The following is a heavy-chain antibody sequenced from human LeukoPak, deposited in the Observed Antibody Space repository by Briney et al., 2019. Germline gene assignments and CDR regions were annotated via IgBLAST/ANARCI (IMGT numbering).Heavy chain of an antibody. J-gene: IGHJ5*02. Sequence: SETLSLTCTVSGGSISSSSYYWGWIRQPPGKGLEWIGYIYYSGSTNYNPSLKSRVTISVDKSKNQFSLRLSSVTAADTAVYYCSRLYGDYGWFDPWGQGTLVTVSS. V-gene: IGHV4-61*05. CDR2: IYYSGST. D-gene: IGHD4-17*01. CDR1: GGSISSSSYY. CDR3: SRLYGDYGWFDP.